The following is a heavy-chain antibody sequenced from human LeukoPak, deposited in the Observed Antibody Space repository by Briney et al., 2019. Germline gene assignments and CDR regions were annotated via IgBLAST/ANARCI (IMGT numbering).Heavy chain of an antibody. V-gene: IGHV3-21*01. J-gene: IGHJ4*02. CDR1: GFRFSSYT. D-gene: IGHD2-2*01. CDR2: ISSSGTYI. Sequence: GGSLRLSCAASGFRFSSYTMNWVRQAPGKGLEWVSCISSSGTYIYYADSLKGRFTISRDNSKNTLYLQINSLRAEDTAMYYCAKEENAAANSWGQGTLVTVSS. CDR3: AKEENAAANS.